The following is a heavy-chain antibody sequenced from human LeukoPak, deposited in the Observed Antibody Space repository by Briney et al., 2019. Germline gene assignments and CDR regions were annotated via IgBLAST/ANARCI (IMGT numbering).Heavy chain of an antibody. J-gene: IGHJ4*02. Sequence: SETLSLTCAVYGGSFSGYYWSWIRQPPGKGLEWIGEINHSGSTNYNPSLKSRITISVDTSKNQFSLKLSSVTAADTAVYYCARMGMRYWYSGSYPSNQYYFDYWGQGTLVTVSS. D-gene: IGHD1-26*01. CDR1: GGSFSGYY. CDR2: INHSGST. V-gene: IGHV4-34*01. CDR3: ARMGMRYWYSGSYPSNQYYFDY.